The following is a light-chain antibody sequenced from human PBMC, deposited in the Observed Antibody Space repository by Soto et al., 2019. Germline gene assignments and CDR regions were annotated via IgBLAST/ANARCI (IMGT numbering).Light chain of an antibody. V-gene: IGKV1-5*03. CDR1: QSISSG. Sequence: DIQMTQSPSTLSASVGDRVTITCRASQSISSGLAWYQQKPGKAPKLLIYKTSSLESGLPSRFSGSGTGTDFTLTYSNLQPDVFATYYLQQYNRYPAFGQGTKGEI. CDR3: QQYNRYPA. J-gene: IGKJ1*01. CDR2: KTS.